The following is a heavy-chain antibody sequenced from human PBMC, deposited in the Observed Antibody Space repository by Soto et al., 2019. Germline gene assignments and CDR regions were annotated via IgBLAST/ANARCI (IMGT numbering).Heavy chain of an antibody. CDR3: AGHGGYSY. CDR1: GFTFGDYA. CDR2: IVGRDGDT. V-gene: IGHV3-23*01. D-gene: IGHD5-12*01. Sequence: GGSLRLSCTASGFTFGDYAMSWVRQAPGKGPEWVSDIVGRDGDTYYADFVKGRFTISRDNSKNTLYLQMNSLRVEDTAVYYCAGHGGYSYLGQGTLVTVSS. J-gene: IGHJ4*02.